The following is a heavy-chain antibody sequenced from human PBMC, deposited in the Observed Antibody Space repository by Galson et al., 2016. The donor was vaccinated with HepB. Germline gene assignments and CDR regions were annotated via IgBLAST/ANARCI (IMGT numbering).Heavy chain of an antibody. V-gene: IGHV4-59*01. CDR2: SSYSGNT. CDR1: GVSITSYS. J-gene: IGHJ6*02. CDR3: VRRNREYGMDV. Sequence: SETLSLTCTVSGVSITSYSWSWIRQPPGKGLEWIGYSSYSGNTNYNPSLKSRLSTSIDTSKNQFSLRLTSVTAADTAVYYCVRRNREYGMDVWGQGTTVTVSS. D-gene: IGHD2/OR15-2a*01.